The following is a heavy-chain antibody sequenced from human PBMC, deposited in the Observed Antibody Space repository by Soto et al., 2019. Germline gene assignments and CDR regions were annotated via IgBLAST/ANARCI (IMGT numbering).Heavy chain of an antibody. V-gene: IGHV4-59*08. J-gene: IGHJ5*02. CDR1: GGSISSYY. Sequence: LETLSLTCTVSGGSISSYYWSWIRQPPGKGLEWIGYIYYSGSTNYNPSLKSRVTISVDTSKNQFSLKLSSVTAADTAVYYCARRGAARPSWFDPWGQGTLVTVSS. CDR3: ARRGAARPSWFDP. D-gene: IGHD6-6*01. CDR2: IYYSGST.